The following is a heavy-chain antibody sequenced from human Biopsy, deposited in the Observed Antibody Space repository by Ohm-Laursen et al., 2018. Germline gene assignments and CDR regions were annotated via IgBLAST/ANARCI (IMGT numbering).Heavy chain of an antibody. CDR1: GGTFSASG. Sequence: SSVKVSCKVIGGTFSASGISWVRLAPGHGLEFVGGIIPIFQTTHYAQSFQGRVTIVADKSTSTAYMELSSLRSDDTAIYYCATVRGLVWFGELIAWGQGTQVTVSS. CDR2: IIPIFQTT. D-gene: IGHD3-10*01. CDR3: ATVRGLVWFGELIA. J-gene: IGHJ5*02. V-gene: IGHV1-69*06.